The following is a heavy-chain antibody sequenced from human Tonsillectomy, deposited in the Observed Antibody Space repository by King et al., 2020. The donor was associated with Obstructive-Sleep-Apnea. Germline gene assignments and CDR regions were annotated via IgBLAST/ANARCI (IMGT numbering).Heavy chain of an antibody. D-gene: IGHD2-8*01. V-gene: IGHV4-34*01. CDR3: ARVKNTNGVCFDY. Sequence: VQLQQWGAGLLKPSETLSLTCAVYGGSFSGYYLSWIRQPPGKGLEWIGEINHSGSTNYNPSLKSRVTISVDTSKNQFSLKVSSVTAADTAVYYCARVKNTNGVCFDYWGQGTLVTVSS. J-gene: IGHJ4*02. CDR2: INHSGST. CDR1: GGSFSGYY.